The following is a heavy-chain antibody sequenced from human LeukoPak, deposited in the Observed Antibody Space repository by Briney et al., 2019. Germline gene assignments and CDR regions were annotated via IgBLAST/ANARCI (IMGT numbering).Heavy chain of an antibody. CDR3: ARYYDDSEYYFDY. CDR2: ISGYNSYI. V-gene: IGHV3-21*01. CDR1: GFTFSSYT. Sequence: GGSLRLSCAASGFTFSSYTMNWVRQAPGKGLEWVSSISGYNSYIYHADSLKGRFTISRDNAKNSLYLQMNSLRAEDTAVYYCARYYDDSEYYFDYWGQGTLVTVSS. J-gene: IGHJ4*02. D-gene: IGHD4-17*01.